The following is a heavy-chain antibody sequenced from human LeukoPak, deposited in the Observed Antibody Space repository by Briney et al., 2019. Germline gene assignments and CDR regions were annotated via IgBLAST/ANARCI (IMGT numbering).Heavy chain of an antibody. CDR3: ARSQWLAYYFDY. Sequence: SETLSLTCTVSGGSISSYYWSWIRQPSGKGLDWIGNIYYSGRTNYNPSLKRRVTISVDTSENQFSLKLSSVTAADTALYYCARSQWLAYYFDYWGQGTLVTVSS. J-gene: IGHJ4*02. D-gene: IGHD6-19*01. V-gene: IGHV4-59*08. CDR1: GGSISSYY. CDR2: IYYSGRT.